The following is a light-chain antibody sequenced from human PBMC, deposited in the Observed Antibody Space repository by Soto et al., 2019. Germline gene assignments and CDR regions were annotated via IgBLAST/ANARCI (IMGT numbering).Light chain of an antibody. CDR1: SSDVGSYNL. J-gene: IGLJ1*01. CDR2: EGS. Sequence: QSALTQPASVSWSPGQSITISCTGTSSDVGSYNLVSWYQQHPGKAPKLMIYEGSKRPSGVSNRFSGSKSGNTASLTISWLQAEDEADYYCCSYAGSSSDGFGTGTKVTVL. CDR3: CSYAGSSSDG. V-gene: IGLV2-23*01.